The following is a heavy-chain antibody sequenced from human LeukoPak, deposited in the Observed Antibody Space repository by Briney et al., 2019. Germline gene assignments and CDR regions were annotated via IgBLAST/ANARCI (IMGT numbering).Heavy chain of an antibody. CDR3: ARVRVSGWSLPFDY. CDR1: GASISSYY. CDR2: IYYSGST. V-gene: IGHV4-59*08. J-gene: IGHJ4*02. D-gene: IGHD6-19*01. Sequence: SETLSLTCTVSGASISSYYWSWIRQPPGKGLEWIGYIYYSGSTNYNPSLKSRVTISVDTSKNQFSLKLSSVTAADTAVYYCARVRVSGWSLPFDYWGQGTLVTASS.